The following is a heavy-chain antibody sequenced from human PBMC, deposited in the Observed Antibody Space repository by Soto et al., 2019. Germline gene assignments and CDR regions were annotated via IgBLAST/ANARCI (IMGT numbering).Heavy chain of an antibody. J-gene: IGHJ4*02. CDR2: ISGSGGST. CDR1: GFTFSSYA. Sequence: EVQLLESGGGLVQPGGSLRLSCAASGFTFSSYAMSWVRQAPGKGLEWVSAISGSGGSTYYADSVKGRFTISRDNSKNPLYLQMNSLRAEDTAVYYCAGPRVFYESSGKGDYWGQGTLVTVSS. CDR3: AGPRVFYESSGKGDY. D-gene: IGHD3-22*01. V-gene: IGHV3-23*01.